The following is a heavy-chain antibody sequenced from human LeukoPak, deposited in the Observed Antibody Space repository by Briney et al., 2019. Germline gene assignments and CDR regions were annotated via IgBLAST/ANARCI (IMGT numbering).Heavy chain of an antibody. Sequence: GGSLRLSCVASGFSVSSNYMSWVRRAPGKGREWVSLLYTDGTTYYASSVEGRFTISRDDSRNTIYLHMNSLSAADTAVYYCARGGVYYWNPSYWGQGTLVTVSS. CDR1: GFSVSSNY. CDR2: LYTDGTT. V-gene: IGHV3-53*01. D-gene: IGHD1-20*01. CDR3: ARGGVYYWNPSY. J-gene: IGHJ4*02.